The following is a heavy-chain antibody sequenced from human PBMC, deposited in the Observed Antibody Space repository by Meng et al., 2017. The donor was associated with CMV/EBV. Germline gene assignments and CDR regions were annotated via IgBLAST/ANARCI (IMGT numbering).Heavy chain of an antibody. V-gene: IGHV2-5*01. Sequence: SGPTLVKPTQTLTLTCTFSGFSLSSTGVGVGWIRQPPGKALEWLTLLYWNNDERYSPSLKIRLSITKDTSKNQVVLTMTNMDPVDTGTYYCAHRDVSRAFDIWGQGTMVTVSS. CDR3: AHRDVSRAFDI. D-gene: IGHD5/OR15-5a*01. J-gene: IGHJ3*02. CDR2: LYWNNDE. CDR1: GFSLSSTGVG.